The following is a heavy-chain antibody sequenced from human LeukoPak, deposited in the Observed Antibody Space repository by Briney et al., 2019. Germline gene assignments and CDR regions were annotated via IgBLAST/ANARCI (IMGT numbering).Heavy chain of an antibody. CDR2: FDPEDGET. D-gene: IGHD2-2*01. CDR1: GYTLTELS. CDR3: ATRDIVVVPADPYYYYYGMDV. Sequence: GASVKVSCKVSGYTLTELSMHWVRQAPGKGLEWMGGFDPEDGETIYAQKFQGRVTMTEDTSTDTAYMELSSLRSEDTAVYYCATRDIVVVPADPYYYYYGMDVWGQGTTVTVSS. V-gene: IGHV1-24*01. J-gene: IGHJ6*02.